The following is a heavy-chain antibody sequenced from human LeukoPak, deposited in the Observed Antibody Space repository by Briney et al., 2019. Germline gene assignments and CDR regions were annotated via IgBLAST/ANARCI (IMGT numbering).Heavy chain of an antibody. J-gene: IGHJ3*02. CDR2: ISGSGGRT. CDR3: ARDRDDCGDPVAFDI. CDR1: GFTFFSYA. V-gene: IGHV3-23*01. D-gene: IGHD4-17*01. Sequence: GGSLIQFCAASGFTFFSYAWHWVRQAPGKGLEWVSTISGSGGRTYYADSVQGRFTISRDNSKNTLYMQMNSLRVEDTAGYYCARDRDDCGDPVAFDIWGEGTMVTVSS.